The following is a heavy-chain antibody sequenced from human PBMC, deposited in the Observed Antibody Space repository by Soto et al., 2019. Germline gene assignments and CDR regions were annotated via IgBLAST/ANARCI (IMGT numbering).Heavy chain of an antibody. CDR1: GFTVTDIY. Sequence: EVQLVESGGGLVQPGGSLRLSCVASGFTVTDIYMNWVRQAPGKGLEWVSVIYNEFTDYEDSERGRFYISTDSPKNALYLKMDSLRAEDSAVYYWVREPRYCSGGSCSIVGDAFDIWGQGTMVTVSS. J-gene: IGHJ3*02. V-gene: IGHV3-66*01. D-gene: IGHD2-15*01. CDR3: VREPRYCSGGSCSIVGDAFDI. CDR2: IYNEFT.